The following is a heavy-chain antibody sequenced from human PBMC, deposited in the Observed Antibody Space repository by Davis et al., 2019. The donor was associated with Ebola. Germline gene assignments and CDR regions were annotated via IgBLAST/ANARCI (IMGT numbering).Heavy chain of an antibody. D-gene: IGHD5-12*01. CDR3: ARDLNMEGVATIIGSDDPIDY. CDR1: GFTFSDYY. J-gene: IGHJ4*02. Sequence: GGSLRLSCAASGFTFSDYYMSWIRQAPGKGLEWVSYISSSSSYIYYADSVKSRFTISRDNAKNSLYLQMNSLRAEDTAMYYCARDLNMEGVATIIGSDDPIDYWGQGTLVTVSS. CDR2: ISSSSSYI. V-gene: IGHV3-11*06.